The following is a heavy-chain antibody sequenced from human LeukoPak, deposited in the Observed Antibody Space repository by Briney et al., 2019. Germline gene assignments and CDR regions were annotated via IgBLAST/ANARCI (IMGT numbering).Heavy chain of an antibody. CDR2: ISWNSGRI. J-gene: IGHJ4*02. V-gene: IGHV3-9*01. CDR3: ATLDYYDSSGYYDY. Sequence: GGSLRLSCAASGFTFDDYAMHWVRQAPGKGLEWVSGISWNSGRIGYADSVKGRFTISRDNSKNTLYLQMNSLRAEDTAVYYCATLDYYDSSGYYDYWGQGTLVTVSS. CDR1: GFTFDDYA. D-gene: IGHD3-22*01.